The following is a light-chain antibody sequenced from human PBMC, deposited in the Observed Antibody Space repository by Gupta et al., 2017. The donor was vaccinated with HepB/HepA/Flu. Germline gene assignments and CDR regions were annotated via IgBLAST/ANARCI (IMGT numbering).Light chain of an antibody. Sequence: VMTQSPLSLPASVGQPASISCRSSQSLVDSDGNTYLTWFQQRPGQSPMRLIYKVFNRDSGVPDRFSGSGSDTVFTLRIGRVEAEDVGIYYCMQGKEWPYTFGQGTKLEIK. V-gene: IGKV2-30*01. CDR2: KVF. J-gene: IGKJ2*01. CDR3: MQGKEWPYT. CDR1: QSLVDSDGNTY.